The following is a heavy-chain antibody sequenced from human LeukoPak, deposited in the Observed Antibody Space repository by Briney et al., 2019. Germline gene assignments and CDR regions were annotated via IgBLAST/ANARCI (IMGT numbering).Heavy chain of an antibody. CDR2: ISPDWGTT. CDR1: GFTFSRHW. J-gene: IGHJ4*02. CDR3: ARDSSAGGGNTFDY. V-gene: IGHV3-74*01. Sequence: GESLRLSCAGSGFTFSRHWMHWLHQAQPKSLVCVSSISPDWGTTNSADSVKGRFTISRDNAKNTLYLQMNSLRGEDTAVYYCARDSSAGGGNTFDYWSQGTLVTVSS. D-gene: IGHD2/OR15-2a*01.